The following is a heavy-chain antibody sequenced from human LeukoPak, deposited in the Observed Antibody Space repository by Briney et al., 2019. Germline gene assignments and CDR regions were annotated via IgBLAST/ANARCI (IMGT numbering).Heavy chain of an antibody. CDR2: ISSSGSTI. CDR3: ASRTYERGSPFDLYYYYYMDV. Sequence: GGSLRLSSAASGFTFSDYYMSWIRQAPGKGLEWVSYISSSGSTIYYADSVKGRFTISRDNAKNSLYLQMNSLRAEDTAVYYCASRTYERGSPFDLYYYYYMDVWGKGTTVTVSS. D-gene: IGHD3-22*01. CDR1: GFTFSDYY. V-gene: IGHV3-11*04. J-gene: IGHJ6*03.